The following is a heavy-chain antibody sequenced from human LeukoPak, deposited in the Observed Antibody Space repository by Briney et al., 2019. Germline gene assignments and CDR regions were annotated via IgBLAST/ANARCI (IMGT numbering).Heavy chain of an antibody. J-gene: IGHJ6*03. V-gene: IGHV4-39*01. CDR3: ATDIRGKVSYYYYMDV. CDR2: IYYSGST. D-gene: IGHD3-10*01. CDR1: GGSLSSSSYY. Sequence: SETLSLTCTVSGGSLSSSSYYWGWIRQPPGKGLEWIGSIYYSGSTYYNPSLKSRVTISVDTSKNQFSLKLSSVTAADTAVYYCATDIRGKVSYYYYMDVWGKGTTVTISS.